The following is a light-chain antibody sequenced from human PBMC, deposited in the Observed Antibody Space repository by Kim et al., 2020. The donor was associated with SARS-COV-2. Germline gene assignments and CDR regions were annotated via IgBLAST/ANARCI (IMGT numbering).Light chain of an antibody. J-gene: IGKJ4*01. V-gene: IGKV1-12*01. CDR1: QGIDYW. CDR3: QQAKTLPLT. CDR2: ATS. Sequence: ASVGDVVTITCRASQGIDYWLGWYRQKPGKVPRLLISATSSLQSGVPSRFSGSGVGTEFSLTISSLQPEDLATYYCQQAKTLPLTFGGGTKVDIK.